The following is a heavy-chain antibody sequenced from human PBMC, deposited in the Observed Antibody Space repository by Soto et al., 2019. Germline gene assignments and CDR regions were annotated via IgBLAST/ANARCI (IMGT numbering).Heavy chain of an antibody. V-gene: IGHV4-31*02. Sequence: SDTLSLTCTVFGGSISSGGYYWSLIRQQPGKGLEWIGYIYYSGSTYYNPSLKSRVTISVDTAKNQLSLKRSSVTAADTAVYYCGRDPPSFGGRYYYYGMDVCGQGTTVTGSS. CDR1: GGSISSGGYY. CDR3: GRDPPSFGGRYYYYGMDV. CDR2: IYYSGST. D-gene: IGHD3-3*01. J-gene: IGHJ6*01.